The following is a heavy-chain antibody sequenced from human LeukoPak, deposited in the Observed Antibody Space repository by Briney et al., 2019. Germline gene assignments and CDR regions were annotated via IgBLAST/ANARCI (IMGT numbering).Heavy chain of an antibody. Sequence: GGSLRLSCAASGFTFSTYAMSWVRQTPVKGLEWVSAISGSGGSTYYADSVKGRFTISRDNSKNTLYLQMNSLRAEDTAVYYCAKQVGAIDYWGQGTLVTVSS. D-gene: IGHD1-26*01. CDR2: ISGSGGST. V-gene: IGHV3-23*01. CDR1: GFTFSTYA. J-gene: IGHJ4*02. CDR3: AKQVGAIDY.